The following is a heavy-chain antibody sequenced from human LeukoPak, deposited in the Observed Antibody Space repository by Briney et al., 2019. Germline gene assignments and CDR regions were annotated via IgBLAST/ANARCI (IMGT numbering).Heavy chain of an antibody. V-gene: IGHV3-66*01. Sequence: GGSLRLSCAASGFTVSSNYMSWVRQAPGKGLEWVSVIYSGGSTYYADSVKGRFTISRDNSKNTLYLQMNSLRAEDTAVYYCARDQHLYYFDYWGQGTLVTVSS. D-gene: IGHD6-13*01. J-gene: IGHJ4*02. CDR1: GFTVSSNY. CDR2: IYSGGST. CDR3: ARDQHLYYFDY.